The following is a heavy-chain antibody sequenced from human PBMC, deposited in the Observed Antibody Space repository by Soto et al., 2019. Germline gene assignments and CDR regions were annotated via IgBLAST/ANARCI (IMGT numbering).Heavy chain of an antibody. V-gene: IGHV3-23*01. CDR2: ISNSDDST. D-gene: IGHD4-17*01. Sequence: EVQLLESGGGLVQPGGSLRLSCTTSGFTFSRHAMTWVRQAPGRGLQWVSSISNSDDSTYYAASVKGRFTISRDNSRSTLYLQMDSLRAEDTAVYYCAKGYGDSDSWGQGTQVTVSS. CDR1: GFTFSRHA. J-gene: IGHJ4*02. CDR3: AKGYGDSDS.